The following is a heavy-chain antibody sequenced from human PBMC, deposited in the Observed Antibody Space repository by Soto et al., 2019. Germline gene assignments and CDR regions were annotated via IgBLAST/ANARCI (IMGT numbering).Heavy chain of an antibody. CDR2: IKQDGSEK. D-gene: IGHD2-2*01. J-gene: IGHJ6*02. CDR3: ARADIVVVPAATAHYYYYGMDV. V-gene: IGHV3-7*04. CDR1: GFTFSSYW. Sequence: HPGGSLRLSCAASGFTFSSYWMSWVRQAPGKGLEWVANIKQDGSEKYYVDSVKGRFTISRDNAKNSLYLQMNSLRAEDTAVYYCARADIVVVPAATAHYYYYGMDVWGQGTTVTVS.